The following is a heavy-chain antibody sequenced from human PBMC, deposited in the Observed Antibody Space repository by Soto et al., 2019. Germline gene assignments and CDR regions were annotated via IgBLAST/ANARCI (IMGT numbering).Heavy chain of an antibody. V-gene: IGHV3-21*01. Sequence: GGSLRLSCVASVFTFSSNGMHWVRQAPGKGLEWVSSISSTSNYIYYADSMKGRFTVSRDNAKNSVYLEMNSLSAEDTAVYYCARESEDLTSNFDYWGQGTLVTVSS. CDR1: VFTFSSNG. J-gene: IGHJ4*02. CDR3: ARESEDLTSNFDY. CDR2: ISSTSNYI.